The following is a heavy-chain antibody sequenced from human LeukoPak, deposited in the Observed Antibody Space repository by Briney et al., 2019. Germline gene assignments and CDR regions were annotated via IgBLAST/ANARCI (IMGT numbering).Heavy chain of an antibody. CDR2: IFPGDSDT. V-gene: IGHV5-51*01. CDR1: GYTFTTYW. Sequence: GESLKISCKASGYTFTTYWIGWVRQMPGKGLEWMGIIFPGDSDTRYIPSFQGQVTISVDKSISTAYLQWSSLEASDTAIYYCARGLNNGWPPLAFWGQGTLVTVSS. J-gene: IGHJ4*02. CDR3: ARGLNNGWPPLAF. D-gene: IGHD6-19*01.